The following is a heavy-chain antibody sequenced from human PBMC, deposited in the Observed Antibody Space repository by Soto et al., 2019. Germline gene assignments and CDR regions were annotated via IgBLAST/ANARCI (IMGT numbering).Heavy chain of an antibody. J-gene: IGHJ4*02. CDR3: ASAPRRYALDY. CDR2: IHHSGKT. V-gene: IGHV4-4*02. Sequence: QVQLQESGPGLVEPSGTLSLTCAVSGASISTQNYYNWFRRSPGKGLEGIGDIHHSGKTNFSPSLMSRVILSVDTSKNQVSLKLSSVTAADTAIYYCASAPRRYALDYWGQGPLVTVS. D-gene: IGHD1-1*01. CDR1: GASISTQNY.